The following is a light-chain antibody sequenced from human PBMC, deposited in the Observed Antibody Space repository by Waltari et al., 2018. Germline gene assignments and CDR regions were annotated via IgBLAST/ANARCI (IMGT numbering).Light chain of an antibody. CDR2: AAS. J-gene: IGKJ4*01. CDR3: QQSYSIPSLT. Sequence: DIQMTQSPSSLSASVGDRVTITCRASQSISSYLNWYQQKPGKAPKLLFYAASSLQSGVPSRFSGSGSGTDFTLTISSLQPEDFATYYCQQSYSIPSLTFGGGTKVEIK. CDR1: QSISSY. V-gene: IGKV1-39*01.